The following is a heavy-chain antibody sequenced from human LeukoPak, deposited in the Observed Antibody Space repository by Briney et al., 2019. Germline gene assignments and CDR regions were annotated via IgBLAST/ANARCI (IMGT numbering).Heavy chain of an antibody. CDR3: AGISYNTLTD. Sequence: GASVKVSCKASGYTFTSYTIHWVRQAPGQRLEWMGWINAGNGNTKYPQKFQGRLTITRDTSASTAYMELSSLRSEDTAVYYCAGISYNTLTDWGQGTLVTVST. J-gene: IGHJ4*02. V-gene: IGHV1-3*01. D-gene: IGHD3-9*01. CDR1: GYTFTSYT. CDR2: INAGNGNT.